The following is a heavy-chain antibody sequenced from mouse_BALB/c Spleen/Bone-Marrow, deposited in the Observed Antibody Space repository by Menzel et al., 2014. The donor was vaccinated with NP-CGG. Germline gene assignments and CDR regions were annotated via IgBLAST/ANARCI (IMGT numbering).Heavy chain of an antibody. J-gene: IGHJ2*01. CDR3: ARLTYYGLSDY. CDR2: INPESSTI. D-gene: IGHD1-2*01. V-gene: IGHV4-1*02. CDR1: GFDFSSYW. Sequence: DVQLVESGGGLVQPGGSLKLSCTASGFDFSSYWMRWVRQAPGKGLQWIGEINPESSTINYTPSLKDKFIISRDNAKNTLYLQMSKVRSEDTALYYCARLTYYGLSDYWGQGTTLTVSS.